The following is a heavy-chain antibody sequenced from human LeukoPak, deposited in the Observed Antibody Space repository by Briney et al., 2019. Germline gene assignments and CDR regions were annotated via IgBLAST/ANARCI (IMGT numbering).Heavy chain of an antibody. CDR2: IYSGGST. CDR3: ARDSGTYYYDSSGYCN. CDR1: GFTVSSNY. J-gene: IGHJ4*02. Sequence: GGSLRLSCAASGFTVSSNYMSWVRQAPGKGLEWASVIYSGGSTYYADSVKGRFTISRDNSKNTLYLQMNSLRAEDTAVYYCARDSGTYYYDSSGYCNWGQGTLVTVSS. V-gene: IGHV3-53*01. D-gene: IGHD3-22*01.